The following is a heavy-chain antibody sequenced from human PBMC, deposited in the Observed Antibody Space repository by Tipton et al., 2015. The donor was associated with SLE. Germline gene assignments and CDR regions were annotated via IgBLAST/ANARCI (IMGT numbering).Heavy chain of an antibody. CDR1: GGSISSGTYY. D-gene: IGHD6-19*01. J-gene: IGHJ5*01. CDR2: VFISGST. V-gene: IGHV4-61*02. Sequence: TLSLTCTVSGGSISSGTYYWNWIRQPAGKGLEWIGRVFISGSTYYNPSLKSRVSISVDRSKNQFSLRLSSVTAADTAVYYCARAPTYSSGWFDSWGQGTQVTVSS. CDR3: ARAPTYSSGWFDS.